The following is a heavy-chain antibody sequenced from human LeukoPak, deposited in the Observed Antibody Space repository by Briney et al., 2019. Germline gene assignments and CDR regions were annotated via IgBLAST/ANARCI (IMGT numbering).Heavy chain of an antibody. CDR1: GFTFTSYA. V-gene: IGHV3-23*01. Sequence: GGSLRLSCAASGFTFTSYAMSWVRQAPGKGLEWVSAISGNGGATYYADSVKGRFTISRDNSKNTLHLQMNSLRAEDTALYYCAKAMTAIVVDNFFDYWGQGTLVSVSS. CDR3: AKAMTAIVVDNFFDY. CDR2: ISGNGGAT. D-gene: IGHD3-22*01. J-gene: IGHJ4*02.